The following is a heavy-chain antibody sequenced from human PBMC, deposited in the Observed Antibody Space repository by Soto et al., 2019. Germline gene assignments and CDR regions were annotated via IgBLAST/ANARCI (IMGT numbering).Heavy chain of an antibody. CDR1: GFTFSTYA. Sequence: LRLSCAASGFTFSTYAMGWVRQAPGKGLEWVSVVSSGGGTHYTDSVKGRFTVSRDNSKNTLSLQMNSLRADDTAVYYCAKRRGAGGHFDYWGQGALVTVSS. J-gene: IGHJ4*02. D-gene: IGHD2-15*01. CDR2: VSSGGGT. V-gene: IGHV3-23*01. CDR3: AKRRGAGGHFDY.